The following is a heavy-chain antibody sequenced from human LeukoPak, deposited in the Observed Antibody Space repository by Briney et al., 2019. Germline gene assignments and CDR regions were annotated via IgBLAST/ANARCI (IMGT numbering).Heavy chain of an antibody. CDR1: GFSVNSNH. V-gene: IGHV4-39*01. D-gene: IGHD5-18*01. Sequence: GSLRLSCAASGFSVNSNHMNWVRQPPGKGLEWIGSTYYSKNTYYNPSLKSRVNISADTSKNQFSLTLGSVSATDTAVYYCVSPRGFSYGYFDYWGQGTLVTVSS. CDR3: VSPRGFSYGYFDY. CDR2: TYYSKNT. J-gene: IGHJ4*02.